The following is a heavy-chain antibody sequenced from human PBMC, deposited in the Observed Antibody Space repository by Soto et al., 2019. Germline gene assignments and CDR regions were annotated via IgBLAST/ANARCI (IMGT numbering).Heavy chain of an antibody. CDR1: GGSIRSYY. J-gene: IGHJ5*01. D-gene: IGHD3-9*01. Sequence: QVQLQESGPGLVKPSETLSLTCTVSGGSIRSYYWSWIRQPAGKGLEWIGRINSSGNTNYNPSLKSRVTMSVDTSKNQFSLQLNSVTAADTAVYYCAREPPYYDFLTGYYIGWFDSWGQGALVTVSS. CDR2: INSSGNT. CDR3: AREPPYYDFLTGYYIGWFDS. V-gene: IGHV4-4*07.